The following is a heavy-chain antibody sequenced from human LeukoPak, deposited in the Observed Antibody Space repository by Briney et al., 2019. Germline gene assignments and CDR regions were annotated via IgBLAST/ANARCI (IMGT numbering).Heavy chain of an antibody. CDR3: SRGGFYCGGDCYVEY. D-gene: IGHD2-21*02. V-gene: IGHV4-34*01. J-gene: IGHJ4*02. CDR1: GYSFSPYY. CDR2: VKHSGST. Sequence: PSETLSLTCAVYGYSFSPYYCSWLLQPPGKGLQGFGEVKHSGSTKYNSTLKSRVTISVDTSKNQFTLRLSCVSAADTALYQCSRGGFYCGGDCYVEYCGQGTLVTVSS.